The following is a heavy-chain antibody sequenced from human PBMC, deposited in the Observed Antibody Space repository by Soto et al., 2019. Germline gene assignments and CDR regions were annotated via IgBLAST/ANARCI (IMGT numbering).Heavy chain of an antibody. CDR3: ARVRDYDFWSGGALDY. Sequence: SETLSLTCTVSGGSIRSAGHYWSWIRQHPGKGLEWIGYINDSGSTFYNPSLRSRLNISVDTSENQFSLKLSSVTAADTAVYYCARVRDYDFWSGGALDYWGQGTLVTVSS. CDR1: GGSIRSAGHY. D-gene: IGHD3-3*01. V-gene: IGHV4-31*03. J-gene: IGHJ4*02. CDR2: INDSGST.